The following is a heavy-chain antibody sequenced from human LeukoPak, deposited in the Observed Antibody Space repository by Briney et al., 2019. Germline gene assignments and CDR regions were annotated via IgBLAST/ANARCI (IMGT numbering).Heavy chain of an antibody. CDR1: GSSLTELS. D-gene: IGHD5-18*01. CDR3: AAGRPYSLLDY. J-gene: IGHJ4*02. V-gene: IGHV1-24*01. Sequence: GASVKVSCTVSGSSLTELSLYWVRQVPGKGLEWMGGFDVIDGETFYAQKFQGRVTMTEDSSADTAYMELRSLTSDDTALYYCAAGRPYSLLDYWGQGTLVTVSS. CDR2: FDVIDGET.